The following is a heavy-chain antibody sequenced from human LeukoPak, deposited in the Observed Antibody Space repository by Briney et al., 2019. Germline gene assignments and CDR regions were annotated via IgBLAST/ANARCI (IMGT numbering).Heavy chain of an antibody. CDR1: GGTFTSYA. CDR3: ARGDGDLYYFDY. Sequence: SVKVSCKASGGTFTSYAISWVRQAPGHRLEWMGGIIPIFGTANYAQKFQGRVTITADKSTSTTYMELSSLRSEDTAVYYCARGDGDLYYFDYWGQGTLVTVSS. CDR2: IIPIFGTA. V-gene: IGHV1-69*06. D-gene: IGHD4-17*01. J-gene: IGHJ4*02.